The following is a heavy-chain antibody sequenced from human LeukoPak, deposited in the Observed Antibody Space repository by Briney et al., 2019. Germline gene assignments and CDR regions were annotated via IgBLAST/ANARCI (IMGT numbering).Heavy chain of an antibody. CDR3: AKDSTVDYGGSFDY. CDR1: GFTFSSYG. Sequence: GGSLRLSCAASGFTFSSYGMHWVRQAPGKGLEWVAVISYDGSNKYYADSVKGRFTISRDSSKNTLYLQMNSLRAEDTAVYYCAKDSTVDYGGSFDYWGQGTLVTVSS. CDR2: ISYDGSNK. J-gene: IGHJ4*02. D-gene: IGHD3-16*01. V-gene: IGHV3-30*18.